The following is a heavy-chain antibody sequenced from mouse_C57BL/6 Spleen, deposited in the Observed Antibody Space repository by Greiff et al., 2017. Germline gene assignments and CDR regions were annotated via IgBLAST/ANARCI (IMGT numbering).Heavy chain of an antibody. CDR1: GYSFTGYY. J-gene: IGHJ3*01. D-gene: IGHD3-2*02. Sequence: VQLKQSGPELVKPGASVKISCKASGYSFTGYYMNWVKPSPEKSLEWIGEINPSTGGTTYNQKFKAKATLTVDKSSSTAYMQLKSLTSEDSAVYYCASDSSGYVGFAYWGQGTLVTVSA. CDR2: INPSTGGT. V-gene: IGHV1-42*01. CDR3: ASDSSGYVGFAY.